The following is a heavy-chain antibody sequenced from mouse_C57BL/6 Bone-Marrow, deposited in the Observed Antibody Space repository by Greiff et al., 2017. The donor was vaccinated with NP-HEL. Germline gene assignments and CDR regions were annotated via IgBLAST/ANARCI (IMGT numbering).Heavy chain of an antibody. CDR1: GFTFSNYW. V-gene: IGHV6-3*01. Sequence: EVHLVESGGGLVQPGGSMKLSCVASGFTFSNYWMNWVRQSPEKGLEWVAQIRLKSDNYATHYAESVKGRFTISRDDSKSSVYLQMNNLRAEDTGIYYCTGRFPWFAYWGQGTLVTVSA. CDR3: TGRFPWFAY. CDR2: IRLKSDNYAT. J-gene: IGHJ3*01.